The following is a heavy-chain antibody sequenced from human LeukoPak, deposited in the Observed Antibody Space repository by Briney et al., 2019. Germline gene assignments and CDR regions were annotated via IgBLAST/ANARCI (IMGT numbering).Heavy chain of an antibody. Sequence: ASVKVSCKASGYTFTGYYMHWVRQAPGQGLEWMGRINPNSGGTNYAQKFQGRVTMTRDTSISTAYMELSRLRSDDTAVYYCARDLLVGAAYNWFDPWGQGTLVTVSS. CDR1: GYTFTGYY. J-gene: IGHJ5*02. D-gene: IGHD2-15*01. CDR3: ARDLLVGAAYNWFDP. V-gene: IGHV1-2*06. CDR2: INPNSGGT.